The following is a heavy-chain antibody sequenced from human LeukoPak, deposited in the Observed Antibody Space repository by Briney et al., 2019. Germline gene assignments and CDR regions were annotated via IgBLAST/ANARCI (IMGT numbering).Heavy chain of an antibody. D-gene: IGHD6-19*01. CDR3: ARCRKQWLGDSRNNWFDP. J-gene: IGHJ5*02. V-gene: IGHV4-59*08. Sequence: SETLSPTCTVSGGSISSYYWSWIRQPPGKGLEWIGYIYYSGSTNYNPSLKSRVTISVDTSKNQFSLKLSSVTAADTAVYYCARCRKQWLGDSRNNWFDPWGQGTLVTVSS. CDR2: IYYSGST. CDR1: GGSISSYY.